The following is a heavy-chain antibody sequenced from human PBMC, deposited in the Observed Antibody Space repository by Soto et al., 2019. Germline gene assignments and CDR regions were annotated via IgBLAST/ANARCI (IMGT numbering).Heavy chain of an antibody. CDR1: GFTFSNAW. CDR3: TTTRGTTDSAFDI. J-gene: IGHJ3*02. D-gene: IGHD4-4*01. CDR2: IKSKIDGETT. Sequence: GSLRLSCAASGFTFSNAWVNWVRQAPGKGLEWVGRIKSKIDGETTDYAAPVKGRLTISRDDSKNTVYLQMNSLKTEDTAVYYRTTTRGTTDSAFDIWGQGTMVTVSS. V-gene: IGHV3-15*01.